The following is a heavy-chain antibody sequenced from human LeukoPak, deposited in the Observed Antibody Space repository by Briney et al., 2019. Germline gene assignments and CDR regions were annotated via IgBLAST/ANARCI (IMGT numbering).Heavy chain of an antibody. CDR3: ARHAPDIVVVPAAMGGFDY. Sequence: SETLSLTCAVSGGSISSSNWWSWVRQPPGKGLEWIGEIYHSGSTNYNPSLKSRVTISVDKSKNQFSLKLSSVTAADTAVYYCARHAPDIVVVPAAMGGFDYWGQGTLVTVSS. J-gene: IGHJ4*02. CDR2: IYHSGST. CDR1: GGSISSSNW. D-gene: IGHD2-2*01. V-gene: IGHV4-4*02.